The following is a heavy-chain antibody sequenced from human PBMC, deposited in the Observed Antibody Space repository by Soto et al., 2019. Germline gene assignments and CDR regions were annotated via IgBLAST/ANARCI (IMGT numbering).Heavy chain of an antibody. CDR1: GFSVTTNY. D-gene: IGHD2-8*01. Sequence: EVQLVETVGGLIQPGRSLSLSCLASGFSVTTNYIIWVRQPPGKGLEWVSTTFTSGSTHYADSVNGRFSISRDNSKNTVYLQMNNLRVEDTAVYYCAKKPPSSIQGCASGMDVWGQGTKVSVAS. V-gene: IGHV3-53*02. CDR3: AKKPPSSIQGCASGMDV. J-gene: IGHJ6*02. CDR2: TFTSGST.